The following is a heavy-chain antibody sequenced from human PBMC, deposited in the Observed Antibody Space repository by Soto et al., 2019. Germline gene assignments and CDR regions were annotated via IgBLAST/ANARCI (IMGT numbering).Heavy chain of an antibody. V-gene: IGHV4-30-2*01. CDR3: ARTLGPQVTGYVDSDYRWTIDQ. J-gene: IGHJ4*02. CDR1: GGSISSGGYS. CDR2: MYHSGST. Sequence: PSETLSLTCAVSGGSISSGGYSWSWIRQPPGKGLEWIGYMYHSGSTYYNPSLKSRVTISIDRSKNQFSLRLTSVTAADTGVYFCARTLGPQVTGYVDSDYRWTIDQWGQGTLVTVSS. D-gene: IGHD4-4*01.